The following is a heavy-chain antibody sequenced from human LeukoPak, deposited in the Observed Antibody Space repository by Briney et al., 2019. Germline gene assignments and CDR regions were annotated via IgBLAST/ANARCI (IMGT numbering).Heavy chain of an antibody. CDR2: IYYSGST. J-gene: IGHJ4*02. V-gene: IGHV4-59*08. D-gene: IGHD3-22*01. CDR1: GGSISSYY. Sequence: SETLSLTCTVSGGSISSYYWSWIRQPPGKGLEWIGYIYYSGSTNYSPSLKSRVTISVDTSKNQFSLKLSSVTAADTAVYYCARGPFYDSSGYYYYFDYWGQGTLVTVSS. CDR3: ARGPFYDSSGYYYYFDY.